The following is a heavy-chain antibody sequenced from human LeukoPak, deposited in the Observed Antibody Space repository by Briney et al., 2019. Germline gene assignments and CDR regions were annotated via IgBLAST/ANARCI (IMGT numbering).Heavy chain of an antibody. CDR1: GFTFSSYG. D-gene: IGHD3-10*01. CDR3: AKDEYNSGYDY. V-gene: IGHV3-30*18. CDR2: VSADVSNK. Sequence: GGSLRLSCAASGFTFSSYGMHWVRQAPGKGLEWVGRVSADVSNKYYADSVKGRFTISRDNSKNTLDLQMNSLRSEDTAVYYCAKDEYNSGYDYWGQGTQVTVSS. J-gene: IGHJ4*02.